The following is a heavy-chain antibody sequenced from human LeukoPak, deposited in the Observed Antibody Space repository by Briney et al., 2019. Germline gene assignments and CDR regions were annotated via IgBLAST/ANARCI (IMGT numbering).Heavy chain of an antibody. CDR1: GGSFSGYY. V-gene: IGHV4-34*01. D-gene: IGHD3-16*02. CDR3: ARAYYDYVWGSYRLRGFDY. J-gene: IGHJ4*02. Sequence: SETLSLTCAVYGGSFSGYYWGWIRQPPGKGLEWIGEINHSGSTNYNPSLKSRVTISVDTSKNQFSLKLSSVTAADTAVYYCARAYYDYVWGSYRLRGFDYWGQGTLVTVSS. CDR2: INHSGST.